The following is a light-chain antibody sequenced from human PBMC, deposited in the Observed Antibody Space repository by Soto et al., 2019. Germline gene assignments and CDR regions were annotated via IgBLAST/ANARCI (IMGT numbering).Light chain of an antibody. CDR1: SSNIGAGYD. V-gene: IGLV1-40*01. CDR2: GTT. Sequence: QSVLTQTPSVSGAPGQRVTISCTGRSSNIGAGYDVHWYQHLPGTAPKLLIYGTTNRPSGVPDRFSGSKSGISASLDITGLQAEDEADYYCHSYDSSLSASVFGAGTKVTVL. J-gene: IGLJ1*01. CDR3: HSYDSSLSASV.